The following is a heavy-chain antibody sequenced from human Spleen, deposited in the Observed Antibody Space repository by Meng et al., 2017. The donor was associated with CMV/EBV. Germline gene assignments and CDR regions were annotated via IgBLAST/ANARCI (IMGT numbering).Heavy chain of an antibody. CDR3: AKDIKD. CDR1: GFTFSSYA. CDR2: ISGSGGST. V-gene: IGHV3-23*01. D-gene: IGHD1-14*01. J-gene: IGHJ4*02. Sequence: GESLKISCAASGFTFSSYAMSWVRQAPGKGLEWVSAISGSGGSTYYADSVKGRFTISRDNAKNSLYLQMNSLRAEDTALYYCAKDIKDWGQGTLVTVSS.